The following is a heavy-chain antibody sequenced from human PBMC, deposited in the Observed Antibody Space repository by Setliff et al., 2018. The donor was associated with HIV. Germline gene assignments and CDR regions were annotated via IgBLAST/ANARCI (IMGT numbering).Heavy chain of an antibody. CDR3: ARWGLPYGIDA. CDR1: GFTFSSYE. D-gene: IGHD3-16*01. Sequence: PGGSLRLSCAASGFTFSSYEMDWFRQAPGKGLEWVSYITGSSDTIYYADSVKGRFTISRDNAKNSLYLQMNTLRAEDTAVYYCARWGLPYGIDAWGQGTLVTVSS. CDR2: ITGSSDTI. V-gene: IGHV3-48*03. J-gene: IGHJ4*02.